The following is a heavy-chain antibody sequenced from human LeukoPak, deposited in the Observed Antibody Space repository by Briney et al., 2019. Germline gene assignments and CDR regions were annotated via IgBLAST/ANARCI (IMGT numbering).Heavy chain of an antibody. CDR3: ARGVVTGIDFYDY. CDR1: GFTFSSYW. V-gene: IGHV3-7*01. Sequence: GGSLRLSCAASGFTFSSYWMSWVRQAPGEGLEWVANIKQDGSDKYYVDSVKGRFTISRDNAKNSLYLQMNSLRAEDTAVYFCARGVVTGIDFYDYWGQGTLVTVSS. CDR2: IKQDGSDK. D-gene: IGHD1-20*01. J-gene: IGHJ4*02.